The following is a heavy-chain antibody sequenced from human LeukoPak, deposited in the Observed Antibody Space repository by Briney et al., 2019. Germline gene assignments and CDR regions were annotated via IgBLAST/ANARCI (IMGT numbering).Heavy chain of an antibody. J-gene: IGHJ5*02. CDR3: ARDQEGYYDFWSGYYTFGAPKNWFDP. CDR1: GYTFTSYG. CDR2: ISAYNGNT. V-gene: IGHV1-18*01. D-gene: IGHD3-3*01. Sequence: ASVKVSCKASGYTFTSYGISWVRQAPGQGLEWMGWISAYNGNTNYAEKLQGRVTMTRDTSTSTVYMELSSLRSEDTAVYYCARDQEGYYDFWSGYYTFGAPKNWFDPWGQGTLVTVSS.